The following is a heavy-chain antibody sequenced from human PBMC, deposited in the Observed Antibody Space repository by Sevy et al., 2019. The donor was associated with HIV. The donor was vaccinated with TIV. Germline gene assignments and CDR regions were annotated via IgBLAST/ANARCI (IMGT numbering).Heavy chain of an antibody. D-gene: IGHD3-9*01. CDR1: GYTFTSYY. Sequence: ASVKVSCKASGYTFTSYYMHWVRQAPGQGLEWMGIINPSGGSTSYAQKFQGRVTMTRDTSTSTVYMELSSLRSEDTAVYYCARDMNDLLTGPPPAGWFDPWGQGTLVTVSS. CDR2: INPSGGST. V-gene: IGHV1-46*01. J-gene: IGHJ5*02. CDR3: ARDMNDLLTGPPPAGWFDP.